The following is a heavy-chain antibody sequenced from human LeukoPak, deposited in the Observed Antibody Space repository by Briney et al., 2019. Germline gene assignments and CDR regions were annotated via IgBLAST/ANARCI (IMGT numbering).Heavy chain of an antibody. Sequence: SETLSLTCTVSGGSISSSSYYWGCIRQPPGKGLEWIGNIYYSGSTYYNPSLKSRVTISVDTSKNQFSLKLSSVTAADTAVYYCARTEESGYSYRYFGYYYYMDVWGKGTTVTVSS. CDR2: IYYSGST. J-gene: IGHJ6*03. V-gene: IGHV4-39*07. CDR3: ARTEESGYSYRYFGYYYYMDV. D-gene: IGHD5-18*01. CDR1: GGSISSSSYY.